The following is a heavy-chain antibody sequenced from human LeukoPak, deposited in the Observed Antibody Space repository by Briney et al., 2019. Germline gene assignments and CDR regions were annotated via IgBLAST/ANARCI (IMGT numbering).Heavy chain of an antibody. Sequence: GGSLRLSCAASGFTFSDYHMNWIRQAPGKGLEWISYISSSGDTTYYADFVKGRFTISRDNSKNTLYLQVNSLRAEDTAVYYCARDQEAFDYWGQGTLVTVSS. V-gene: IGHV3-11*01. CDR3: ARDQEAFDY. J-gene: IGHJ4*02. CDR1: GFTFSDYH. CDR2: ISSSGDTT.